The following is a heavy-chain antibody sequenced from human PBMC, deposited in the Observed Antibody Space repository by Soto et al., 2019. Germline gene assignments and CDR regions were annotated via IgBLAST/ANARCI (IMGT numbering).Heavy chain of an antibody. CDR3: ARLVAGYVDP. CDR1: GYSFTSYL. D-gene: IGHD6-19*01. V-gene: IGHV5-51*01. J-gene: IGHJ5*02. Sequence: PGESLKISCKASGYSFTSYLIGWVLEMPGKGLGWMGIIYPGDSDTRYSPSFQGQVTISADKSISTAYLQWSSLKASDTAMYYCARLVAGYVDPWGTGSLVTLSS. CDR2: IYPGDSDT.